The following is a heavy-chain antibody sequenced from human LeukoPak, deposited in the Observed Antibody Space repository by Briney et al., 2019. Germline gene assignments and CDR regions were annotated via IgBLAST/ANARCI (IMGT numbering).Heavy chain of an antibody. CDR3: ARGDIVVVVAATYFDY. Sequence: PSETLSLTCTVSGGSISSYYWSWIRQPPGKGLEWIGYIYYSGRTKYNPSLKSRVTISVDTSKNQFSLKLSSVTAADTAVYYCARGDIVVVVAATYFDYWGQGTLVTVSS. D-gene: IGHD2-15*01. J-gene: IGHJ4*02. V-gene: IGHV4-59*12. CDR2: IYYSGRT. CDR1: GGSISSYY.